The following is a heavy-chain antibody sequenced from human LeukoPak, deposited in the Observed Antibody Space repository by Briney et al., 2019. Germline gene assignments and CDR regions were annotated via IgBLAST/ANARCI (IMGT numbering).Heavy chain of an antibody. CDR2: IYYSGST. J-gene: IGHJ4*02. D-gene: IGHD3-3*01. Sequence: SETLSLTCTVSGGSISSYYWSWIRQPPGKGLEWIGYIYYSGSTNYNPSLKSRVTISVDTSKNQFSLKLSSVTAADTAVYYCARAIGDYDFWSGYDYWGQGTLVTVSS. CDR1: GGSISSYY. CDR3: ARAIGDYDFWSGYDY. V-gene: IGHV4-59*12.